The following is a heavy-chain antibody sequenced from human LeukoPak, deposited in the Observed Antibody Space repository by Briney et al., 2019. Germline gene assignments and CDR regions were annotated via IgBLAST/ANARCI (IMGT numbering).Heavy chain of an antibody. J-gene: IGHJ3*02. V-gene: IGHV3-23*01. CDR1: GFTFTDYV. D-gene: IGHD3-22*01. Sequence: PGGSLRLSCAASGFTFTDYVMRWVRQAPGKGLEWVSTITTGGSTYYADSVKGRFTISRDTSKNTLYLQMNSLRAEDTAVYYCARAYYYDMPDAFDIWGQGTMVTVSS. CDR3: ARAYYYDMPDAFDI. CDR2: ITTGGST.